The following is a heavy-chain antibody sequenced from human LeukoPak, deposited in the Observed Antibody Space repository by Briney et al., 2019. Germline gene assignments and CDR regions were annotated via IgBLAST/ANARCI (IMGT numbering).Heavy chain of an antibody. V-gene: IGHV3-30*18. CDR3: AKDTDYGDHTVDY. CDR2: ISYDGTNK. J-gene: IGHJ4*02. Sequence: PGRSLRLSCAASGFTFGSYGMHWVRQAPGKGLEWVAIISYDGTNKYYGDSVKGRFTISRDNSKNTLYLQINSLRVEDTAVYYCAKDTDYGDHTVDYWGQGTLVTVSS. CDR1: GFTFGSYG. D-gene: IGHD4-17*01.